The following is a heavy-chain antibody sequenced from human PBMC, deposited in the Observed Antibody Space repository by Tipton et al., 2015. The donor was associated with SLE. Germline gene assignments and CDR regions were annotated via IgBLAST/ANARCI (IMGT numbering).Heavy chain of an antibody. J-gene: IGHJ3*02. D-gene: IGHD3-16*01. CDR1: GGSINNRNYY. Sequence: TLSLTCTVSGGSINNRNYYWGWIRQPPGKGLEWIGSIYYSGNTYYSPSLKSPVTISVDTSKNQFSLRLTSVTAADTAVYYCARLFTGGVAFDIWGQGTLVAVSS. CDR3: ARLFTGGVAFDI. CDR2: IYYSGNT. V-gene: IGHV4-39*01.